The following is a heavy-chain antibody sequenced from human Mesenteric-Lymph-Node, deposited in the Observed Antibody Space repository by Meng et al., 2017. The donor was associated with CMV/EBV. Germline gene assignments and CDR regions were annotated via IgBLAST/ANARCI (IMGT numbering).Heavy chain of an antibody. Sequence: GGSLRLSCEASGFTFSDYAMSWVRQAPGKGLEWVSAISGSGYTTDYADSVKGRFTISRDNAKNSLYLQMNSLRAEDTAVYYCAREEGLLLGSSKGARGMDVWGQGTTVTVSS. CDR3: AREEGLLLGSSKGARGMDV. CDR2: ISGSGYTT. V-gene: IGHV3-23*01. J-gene: IGHJ6*02. D-gene: IGHD1-26*01. CDR1: GFTFSDYA.